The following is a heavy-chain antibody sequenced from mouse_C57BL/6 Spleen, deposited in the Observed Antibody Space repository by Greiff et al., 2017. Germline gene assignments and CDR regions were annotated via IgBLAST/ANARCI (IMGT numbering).Heavy chain of an antibody. CDR2: IRNKANGYTT. J-gene: IGHJ4*01. CDR3: ARYGGTFYAMYY. V-gene: IGHV7-3*01. CDR1: GFTFTDYY. Sequence: DVKLVESGGGLVQPGGSLSLSCAASGFTFTDYYMSWVRQPPGKALEWLGFIRNKANGYTTEYSASVKGRFTISRDNSQSILYLQMNALRAEDSATYYCARYGGTFYAMYYWGQGASVTVSS. D-gene: IGHD5-1*01.